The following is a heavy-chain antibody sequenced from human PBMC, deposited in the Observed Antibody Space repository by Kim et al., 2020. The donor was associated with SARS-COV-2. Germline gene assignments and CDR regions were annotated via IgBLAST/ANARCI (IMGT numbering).Heavy chain of an antibody. Sequence: GGSLRLSCAASGFTFSSYGMHWVRQAPGKGLEWVAVISYDGSNKYYADSVKGRFTISRDNSKNTLYLQMNSLRAEDTAVYYCARPSPMVRGVSEGYFDYWGQGTLVTVSS. J-gene: IGHJ4*02. D-gene: IGHD3-10*01. CDR3: ARPSPMVRGVSEGYFDY. V-gene: IGHV3-33*05. CDR2: ISYDGSNK. CDR1: GFTFSSYG.